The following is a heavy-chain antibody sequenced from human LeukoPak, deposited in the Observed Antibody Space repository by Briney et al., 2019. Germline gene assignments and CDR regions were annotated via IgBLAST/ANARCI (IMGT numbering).Heavy chain of an antibody. CDR2: IRYDGSNK. Sequence: GGSLRLSCAASGFTFSSYGMHWVRQAPGKGLEWVAFIRYDGSNKYYADSVKGRFTISRDNSKNTLYLRMNSLRAEDTAVYYCARLAQSSTSYYYYYMDVWGKGTTVTVSS. CDR3: ARLAQSSTSYYYYYMDV. D-gene: IGHD2-2*01. J-gene: IGHJ6*03. CDR1: GFTFSSYG. V-gene: IGHV3-30*02.